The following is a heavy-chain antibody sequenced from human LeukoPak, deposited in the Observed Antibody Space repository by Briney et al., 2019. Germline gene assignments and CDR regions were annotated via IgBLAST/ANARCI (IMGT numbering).Heavy chain of an antibody. CDR2: IKPDGSEK. J-gene: IGHJ4*02. CDR3: ANGWELVHFDY. Sequence: PGGSLRLSCAASGFTFSSYWMSWVRQAPGKGLEWVANIKPDGSEKYYVDSVKGRFTISRDNAKNSLYLQMNSLRAEDTAVYYCANGWELVHFDYWGQGTLVTVSS. V-gene: IGHV3-7*03. CDR1: GFTFSSYW. D-gene: IGHD1-26*01.